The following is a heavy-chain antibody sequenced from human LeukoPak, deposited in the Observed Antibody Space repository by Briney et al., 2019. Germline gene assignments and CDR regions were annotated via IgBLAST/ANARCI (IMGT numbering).Heavy chain of an antibody. CDR1: GFTASSNY. CDR2: INSGGST. J-gene: IGHJ4*02. V-gene: IGHV3-53*01. Sequence: GGSLRLSCAASGFTASSNYMNWVRQAPGQGLEWVSVINSGGSTHYADSVKGRFTISRDNSKNTLYLQMNSLRAEDTAVYYCARDLYYYGSGSDNFLYYWGQGTLVTVSS. CDR3: ARDLYYYGSGSDNFLYY. D-gene: IGHD3-10*01.